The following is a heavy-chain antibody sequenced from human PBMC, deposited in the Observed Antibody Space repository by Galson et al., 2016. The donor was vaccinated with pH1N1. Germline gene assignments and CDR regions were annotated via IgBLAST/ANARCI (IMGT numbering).Heavy chain of an antibody. J-gene: IGHJ3*02. Sequence: TLSLTCTVSGGSVSSGDYYWSWIRQPPGKGLEWIGDISYSGSTYYNSSLKSRVTISVDTSKNQFSLKLSSVTAADTAVYYCARSLMNQFEAFDIWGQGTMVTVSS. CDR3: ARSLMNQFEAFDI. D-gene: IGHD1-14*01. CDR2: ISYSGST. CDR1: GGSVSSGDYY. V-gene: IGHV4-30-4*01.